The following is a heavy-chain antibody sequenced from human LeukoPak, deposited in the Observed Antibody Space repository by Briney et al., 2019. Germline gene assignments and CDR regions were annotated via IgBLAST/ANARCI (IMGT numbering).Heavy chain of an antibody. Sequence: SETLSLTCTVSGGSISSSSYYWVWIRQPPGKGLEWIGTIYYSGSTYYNPSLKSRVTISVDTSKNQFSLKLSSVTAADTAVYYCARGCSGGSCYGDDAFDIWGQGTMVTVSS. CDR1: GGSISSSSYY. CDR3: ARGCSGGSCYGDDAFDI. V-gene: IGHV4-39*01. D-gene: IGHD2-15*01. CDR2: IYYSGST. J-gene: IGHJ3*02.